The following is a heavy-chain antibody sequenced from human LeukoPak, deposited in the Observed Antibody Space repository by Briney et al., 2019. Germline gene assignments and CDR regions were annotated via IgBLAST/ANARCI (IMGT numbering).Heavy chain of an antibody. V-gene: IGHV3-20*01. D-gene: IGHD6-19*01. CDR2: INWNGGST. CDR3: ARGGSSGPFDY. Sequence: GGSLRLPCAASGFTFDDYGMSWVRQAPGKGLEWVSGINWNGGSTGYADSVKGRFTISRDNAKNSLYLQMNSLRAEDTALYHCARGGSSGPFDYWGQGTLVTVSS. J-gene: IGHJ4*02. CDR1: GFTFDDYG.